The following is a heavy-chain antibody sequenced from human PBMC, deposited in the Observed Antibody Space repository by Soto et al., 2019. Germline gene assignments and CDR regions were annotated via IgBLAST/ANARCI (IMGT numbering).Heavy chain of an antibody. D-gene: IGHD3-10*01. CDR3: APWFGAFDY. Sequence: QVQLVESGGGVVQPGRSLRLSCAASGFTFSSYGMHWVRQAPGKGLERVAGISYDGSNKYYADSVKGRFTISRDNSKNTLSLQMNSLRAEDMAVYYCAPWFGAFDYWGQGTLVTVSS. CDR2: ISYDGSNK. CDR1: GFTFSSYG. V-gene: IGHV3-30*03. J-gene: IGHJ4*02.